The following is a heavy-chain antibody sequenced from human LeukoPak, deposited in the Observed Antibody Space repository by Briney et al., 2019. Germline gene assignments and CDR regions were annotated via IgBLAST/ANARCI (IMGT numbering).Heavy chain of an antibody. CDR2: ISWNSGSI. CDR1: GFTFDDYA. V-gene: IGHV3-9*01. D-gene: IGHD3-22*01. CDR3: AKAARYDSSGYYSY. Sequence: GRSLRLSCAASGFTFDDYAMHWVRQAPGKSLEWVSGISWNSGSIGYADSVKGRFTISRDNAKNSLYLQMNSLRAEDTALYYCAKAARYDSSGYYSYWGQGTLVTVSS. J-gene: IGHJ4*02.